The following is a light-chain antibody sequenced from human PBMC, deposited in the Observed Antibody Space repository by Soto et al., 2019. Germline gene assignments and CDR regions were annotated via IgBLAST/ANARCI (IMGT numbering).Light chain of an antibody. CDR2: KVS. V-gene: IGKV2-30*01. J-gene: IGKJ5*01. CDR3: MQGTHWPPIT. Sequence: DVVVTQSPLSLRVTXGQAASICCRAGRSLVYNYGNTYLTWFPQRPGKXXRRXXXKVSNRDAGVLERLSGSGSGSDFTLKISRVEAEDVGVYYCMQGTHWPPITFGQGTRLEI. CDR1: RSLVYNYGNTY.